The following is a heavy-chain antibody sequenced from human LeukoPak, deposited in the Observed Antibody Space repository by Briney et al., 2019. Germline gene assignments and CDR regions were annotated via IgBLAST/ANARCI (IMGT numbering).Heavy chain of an antibody. V-gene: IGHV3-7*01. Sequence: PGGSLRLSCAASGFTFSSYWMSWVRQAPGKGLEWVANIKQDGSEKYYVDSVKGRFTISRDNAKNSLYLQMNSLRAEDTAVYYCARDARMYCSSTSCPIDYWGQGSLVTVSS. CDR3: ARDARMYCSSTSCPIDY. CDR1: GFTFSSYW. D-gene: IGHD2-2*01. J-gene: IGHJ4*02. CDR2: IKQDGSEK.